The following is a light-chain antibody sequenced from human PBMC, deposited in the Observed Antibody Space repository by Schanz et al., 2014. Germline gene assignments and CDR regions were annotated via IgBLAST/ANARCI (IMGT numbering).Light chain of an antibody. Sequence: DIVMTQSPLSLPVTPGEPASISCRSRQGLLHSDGYNYLDWYLQKPGQSPQLLIFLGSNRASGAPDRFSGSGSGTDFTLNISRVEAEDVGVYYCMQALETPRTFGQGTKVELK. V-gene: IGKV2-28*01. CDR1: QGLLHSDGYNY. CDR2: LGS. CDR3: MQALETPRT. J-gene: IGKJ1*01.